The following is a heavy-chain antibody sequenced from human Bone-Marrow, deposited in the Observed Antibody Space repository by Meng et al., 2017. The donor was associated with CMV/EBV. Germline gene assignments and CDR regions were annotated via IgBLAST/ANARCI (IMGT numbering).Heavy chain of an antibody. V-gene: IGHV3-30-3*02. CDR2: ISHDGSNK. J-gene: IGHJ4*02. Sequence: GESLKISCAASGFIFSNYAMHWVRQAPGKGLEWVAVISHDGSNKYDADSVKGRFTISRDNSKNTLYLQMNSLRAEDTAVYYCAKSGQLKAGDYFDYWGQGTLVTVSS. D-gene: IGHD5-18*01. CDR1: GFIFSNYA. CDR3: AKSGQLKAGDYFDY.